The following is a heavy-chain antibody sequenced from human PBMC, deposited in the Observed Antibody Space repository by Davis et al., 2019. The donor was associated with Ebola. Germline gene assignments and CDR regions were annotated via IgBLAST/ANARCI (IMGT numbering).Heavy chain of an antibody. CDR3: ARQGRGYSYGYGHYNWFDP. D-gene: IGHD5-18*01. J-gene: IGHJ5*02. CDR1: GGSISSYY. Sequence: MPSETLSLTCTVSGGSISSYYWSWIRQPPGKGLGWIGYIYYSGSTNYNPSLKSRVTISVDASKNQFSLKLTSVTAADTAVYYCARQGRGYSYGYGHYNWFDPWGQGTLVTVSS. V-gene: IGHV4-59*08. CDR2: IYYSGST.